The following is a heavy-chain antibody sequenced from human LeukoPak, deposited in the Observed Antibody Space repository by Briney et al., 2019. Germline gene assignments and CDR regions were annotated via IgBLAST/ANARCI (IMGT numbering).Heavy chain of an antibody. CDR1: GGSITTRRYY. CDR2: IYYFGNA. V-gene: IGHV4-39*01. CDR3: ATYAEGSYFDS. Sequence: SETLSLTCSVPGGSITTRRYYWGWIRQSPEKGLEWIGSIYYFGNAYYRPSLGSRATISIDASKNQISLRLTSVTATDTAVYYCATYAEGSYFDSWGQGTLVTVSS. J-gene: IGHJ4*02. D-gene: IGHD3-10*01.